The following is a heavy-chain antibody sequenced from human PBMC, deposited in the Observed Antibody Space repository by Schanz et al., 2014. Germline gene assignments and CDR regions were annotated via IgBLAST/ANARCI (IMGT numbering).Heavy chain of an antibody. CDR2: ISASGDST. Sequence: EVQVVESGGGFVQPGGSLRLSCAASGFTFSSYVMNWVRQAPGRGLEWVSFISASGDSTSYADSVKGRLTISRDNSKNTLYLQMNSLRDEDTAMYYCARRVPYSFGLDVWGQGATVTVSS. CDR1: GFTFSSYV. V-gene: IGHV3-23*04. J-gene: IGHJ6*02. D-gene: IGHD1-1*01. CDR3: ARRVPYSFGLDV.